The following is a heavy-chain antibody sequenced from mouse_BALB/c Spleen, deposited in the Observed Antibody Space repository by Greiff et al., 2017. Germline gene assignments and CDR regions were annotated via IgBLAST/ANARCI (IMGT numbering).Heavy chain of an antibody. CDR2: IDPENGDT. V-gene: IGHV14-4*02. CDR1: GFNIKDYY. CDR3: NALDSSGPFAY. D-gene: IGHD3-2*01. J-gene: IGHJ3*01. Sequence: EVQLQQSGAELVRSGASVKLSCTASGFNIKDYYMHWVKQRPEQGLEWIGWIDPENGDTEYAPKFQGKATMTADTSSNTAYLQLSSLTSEDTAVYYCNALDSSGPFAYWGQGTLVTVSA.